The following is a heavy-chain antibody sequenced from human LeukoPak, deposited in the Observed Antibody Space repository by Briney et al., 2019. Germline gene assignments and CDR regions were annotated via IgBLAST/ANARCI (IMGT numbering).Heavy chain of an antibody. CDR1: GYTFTGYY. D-gene: IGHD3-22*01. CDR3: ARGILIYYDNSGYLST. J-gene: IGHJ5*02. CDR2: INPNSGGT. Sequence: GASVTVSCKASGYTFTGYYMHWVRQAPGQGLEWMGWINPNSGGTNYAQKFQGRVTMTRDTSTSTFYMDLSSLTSEDTAVYYCARGILIYYDNSGYLSTWGQGTLVTVSS. V-gene: IGHV1-2*02.